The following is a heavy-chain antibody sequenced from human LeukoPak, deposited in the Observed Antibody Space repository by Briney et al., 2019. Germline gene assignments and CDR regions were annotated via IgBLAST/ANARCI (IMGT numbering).Heavy chain of an antibody. CDR2: IYYSGST. D-gene: IGHD2-2*01. CDR1: GGSISSSSYY. Sequence: SETLSLTCTVSGGSISSSSYYWGWIRQPPGKGLEWIGSIYYSGSTYYNPSLKSRVTISVDTSKNQLSLKLSSVTAADTAVYYCARASSAYLFDYWGQGTLVTVSS. V-gene: IGHV4-39*01. J-gene: IGHJ4*02. CDR3: ARASSAYLFDY.